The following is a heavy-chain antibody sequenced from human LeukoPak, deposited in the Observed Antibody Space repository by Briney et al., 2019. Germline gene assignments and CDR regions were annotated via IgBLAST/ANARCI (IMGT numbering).Heavy chain of an antibody. CDR1: GGSISSGSYY. D-gene: IGHD3-22*01. J-gene: IGHJ4*02. CDR2: IYTSGST. Sequence: SETLSLTCTVSGGSISSGSYYWSWIRQPAGKGLEWIGRIYTSGSTNYNPSLKSRVTMSVDTSKNQFSLKLSSVTAADTAVYYCAREWYYDSRGFDYWGQGTLVTVSS. CDR3: AREWYYDSRGFDY. V-gene: IGHV4-61*02.